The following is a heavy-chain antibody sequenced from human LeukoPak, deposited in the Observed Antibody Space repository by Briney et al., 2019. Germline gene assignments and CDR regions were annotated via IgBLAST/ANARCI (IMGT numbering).Heavy chain of an antibody. D-gene: IGHD3-10*01. CDR2: INHSGST. V-gene: IGHV4-34*01. J-gene: IGHJ4*02. Sequence: PSETLSLTCAVYGGSFSGYYWSWIRQPPGKGLEWIGEINHSGSTNYNPSLKSRVTISVDTPKNQFSLKLSSVTAADTAVYYCARGIPYGSGSYPDYWGQGTLVTVSS. CDR3: ARGIPYGSGSYPDY. CDR1: GGSFSGYY.